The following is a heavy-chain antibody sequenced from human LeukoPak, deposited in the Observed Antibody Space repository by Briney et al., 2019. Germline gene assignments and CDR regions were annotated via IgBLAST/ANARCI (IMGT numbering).Heavy chain of an antibody. CDR2: INHSGST. CDR3: ARDGWESLDY. D-gene: IGHD6-19*01. Sequence: SETLSLTCAVYGGSFSGYYWSWIRQPPGKGLEWIGEINHSGSTNYNPSLKSRVTISVDTSKNQFSLKLSSVTAADTAVYYCARDGWESLDYWGQGTLVTVSS. CDR1: GGSFSGYY. V-gene: IGHV4-34*01. J-gene: IGHJ4*02.